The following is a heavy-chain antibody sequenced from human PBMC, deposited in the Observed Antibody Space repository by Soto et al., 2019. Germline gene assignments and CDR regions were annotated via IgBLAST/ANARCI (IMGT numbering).Heavy chain of an antibody. D-gene: IGHD4-17*01. J-gene: IGHJ6*03. CDR3: ARGMTTVTTHYYYMDV. V-gene: IGHV4-59*01. Sequence: SETLSLTCTVSGGSISSYYWSWIRQPPGKGLEWIGYIYYSGSTNYNPSLKSRVTISVDTSKNQFSLKLSSVTAADTAVYYCARGMTTVTTHYYYMDVWGKGTTVTVSS. CDR2: IYYSGST. CDR1: GGSISSYY.